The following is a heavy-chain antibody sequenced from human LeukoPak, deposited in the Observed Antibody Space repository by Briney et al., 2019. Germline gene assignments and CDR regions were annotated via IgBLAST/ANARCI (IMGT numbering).Heavy chain of an antibody. CDR2: ISYDGSNK. CDR3: ARASQRIVVVIATGFDY. CDR1: GFTFSSYG. J-gene: IGHJ4*02. Sequence: GGSLRLSCAASGFTFSSYGMHGVRQAPGKGLEWVALISYDGSNKYYADSVKGRFTISRDNSKNTLYLQMNSLRAEDTAVYYCARASQRIVVVIATGFDYWGQGTLVTVSS. V-gene: IGHV3-30*03. D-gene: IGHD2-21*01.